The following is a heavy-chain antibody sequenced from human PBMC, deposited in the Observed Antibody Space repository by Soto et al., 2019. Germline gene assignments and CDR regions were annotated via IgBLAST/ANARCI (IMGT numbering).Heavy chain of an antibody. V-gene: IGHV3-30*18. CDR1: GLTFSSYA. Sequence: QVQLVESGGGVVQPGRSLRLSCAASGLTFSSYARHWVRQAPGKGLEWVAVMSCDGRNKYYADSVQGRFTISRDNSKNTLYLQMNSLRPEDTAVYYCAKDPGYGDCEDYVDYWGQGTLVTVSS. J-gene: IGHJ4*02. D-gene: IGHD4-17*01. CDR3: AKDPGYGDCEDYVDY. CDR2: MSCDGRNK.